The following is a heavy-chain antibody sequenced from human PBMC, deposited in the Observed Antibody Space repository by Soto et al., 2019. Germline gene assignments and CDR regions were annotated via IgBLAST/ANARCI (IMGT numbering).Heavy chain of an antibody. V-gene: IGHV3-23*01. CDR2: ISDNGGNT. D-gene: IGHD1-1*01. J-gene: IGHJ4*02. Sequence: GGSLRLSCAASGFTFSSVAMTWVRQAPGKGLEWVSSISDNGGNTDYAGSVRGRFTLSRDNSKNTLYLQMNHLKAEDTAVYYCAKLYWNPRYFDYWGQGARVTVSS. CDR3: AKLYWNPRYFDY. CDR1: GFTFSSVA.